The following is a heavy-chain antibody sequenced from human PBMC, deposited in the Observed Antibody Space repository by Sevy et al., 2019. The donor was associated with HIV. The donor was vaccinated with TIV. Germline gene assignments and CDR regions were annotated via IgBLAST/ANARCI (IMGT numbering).Heavy chain of an antibody. D-gene: IGHD4-17*01. J-gene: IGHJ6*02. Sequence: GESLKISCKGSGYNFPRYWIGWVRQMPGKGLEWMGIVYPGDSDTRYSPSFQGQVAISADKSINTAYLQWGSLKASDTAIYYCARLSGDYGVNDGEEYHYYYGVDVWGQGTTVTVSS. V-gene: IGHV5-51*01. CDR2: VYPGDSDT. CDR1: GYNFPRYW. CDR3: ARLSGDYGVNDGEEYHYYYGVDV.